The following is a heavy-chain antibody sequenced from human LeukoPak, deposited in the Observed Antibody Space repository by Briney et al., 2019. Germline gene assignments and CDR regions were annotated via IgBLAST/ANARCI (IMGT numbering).Heavy chain of an antibody. Sequence: PSETLSLTCTLSGGSISSYYWTWIRQPPGKGLEWIGYIYYSGSTNYNPSLKSRVTISVDTSKNQFSLKLSSVTAADTAVYYCARGRARDGSYPWLDSWGQGTLVTVSS. CDR3: ARGRARDGSYPWLDS. J-gene: IGHJ5*01. CDR1: GGSISSYY. CDR2: IYYSGST. D-gene: IGHD3-10*01. V-gene: IGHV4-59*01.